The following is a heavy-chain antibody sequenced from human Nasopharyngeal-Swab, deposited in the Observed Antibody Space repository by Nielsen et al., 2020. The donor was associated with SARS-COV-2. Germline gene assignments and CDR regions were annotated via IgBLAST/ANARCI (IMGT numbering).Heavy chain of an antibody. D-gene: IGHD6-6*01. CDR2: IYYSGST. Sequence: SDTLSLTCTVSGGSISSYYWSWIRQPPGKGLEWIGYIYYSGSTNYNPPLKSRVTISVDTSKNQFSLKLTSVTAADTAVYYCARALEYSRGMDVWGQGTTVTVSS. CDR3: ARALEYSRGMDV. CDR1: GGSISSYY. V-gene: IGHV4-59*12. J-gene: IGHJ6*02.